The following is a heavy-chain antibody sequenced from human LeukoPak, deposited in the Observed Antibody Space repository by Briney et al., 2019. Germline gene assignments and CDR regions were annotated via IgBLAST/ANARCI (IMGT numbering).Heavy chain of an antibody. CDR1: GFTFSSYW. CDR3: ARRATYGDEARFDP. D-gene: IGHD4-17*01. V-gene: IGHV3-7*03. Sequence: GGSLRLSCAASGFTFSSYWMSWVRQAPGKGLEWVANIKQDGSEKYYVASVKGRFTISRDNANNSLYLQMNSLRAEDTAVYYCARRATYGDEARFDPWGQGTLVTVSS. J-gene: IGHJ5*02. CDR2: IKQDGSEK.